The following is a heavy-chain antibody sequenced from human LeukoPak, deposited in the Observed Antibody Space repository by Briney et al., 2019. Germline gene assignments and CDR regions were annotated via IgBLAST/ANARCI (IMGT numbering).Heavy chain of an antibody. D-gene: IGHD6-19*01. V-gene: IGHV3-11*01. Sequence: GGSLRLSCAASGFIFSDYYMTWIRQAPGKGLDWVSYIDRSGATAFCADSVKGRFTMSRDNARNSLHLQMNDLRPEDSAVYYCGLSSMNPSYYYGIDVWGQGTTVRVSS. CDR3: GLSSMNPSYYYGIDV. CDR1: GFIFSDYY. CDR2: IDRSGATA. J-gene: IGHJ6*02.